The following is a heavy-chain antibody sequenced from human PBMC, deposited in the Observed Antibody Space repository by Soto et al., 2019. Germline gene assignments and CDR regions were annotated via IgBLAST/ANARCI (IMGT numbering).Heavy chain of an antibody. CDR3: ARGGLHLGELSFGY. D-gene: IGHD3-16*02. Sequence: GASVKVSCKASGYTFTSYGISWVRQAPGQGLEWMGWISAYNGNTNYAQKLQGRVTMTTDTSTSTAYMELSSLRSEDTAVYYCARGGLHLGELSFGYWGQGTLVTVSS. J-gene: IGHJ4*02. CDR1: GYTFTSYG. V-gene: IGHV1-18*01. CDR2: ISAYNGNT.